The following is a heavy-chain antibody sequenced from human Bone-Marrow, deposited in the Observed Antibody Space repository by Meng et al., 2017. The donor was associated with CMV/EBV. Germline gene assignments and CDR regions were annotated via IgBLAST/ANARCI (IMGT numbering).Heavy chain of an antibody. J-gene: IGHJ3*02. D-gene: IGHD2-2*01. Sequence: GESLKISCAASGFTFSSYEMNWVRQAPGKGLEWVAVISYDGSNKYYADSVKGRFTISRDNSKNTLYLQMNSLRAEDTAVYYCASGTYCSSTSCTNAFDIWGQGTMVTVSS. CDR3: ASGTYCSSTSCTNAFDI. V-gene: IGHV3-30-3*01. CDR1: GFTFSSYE. CDR2: ISYDGSNK.